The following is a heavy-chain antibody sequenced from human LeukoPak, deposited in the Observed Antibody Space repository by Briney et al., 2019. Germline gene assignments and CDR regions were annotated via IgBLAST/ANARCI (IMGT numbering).Heavy chain of an antibody. CDR1: GYTFTGYY. CDR2: INPNNGDA. V-gene: IGHV1-2*06. Sequence: ASVKVSCKASGYTFTGYYIDWVRQAPGQGFERMGQINPNNGDADYAQKFQGRVAMTWDTSINTAYMELSRLRSDDTAVYYCARGGLDVWGQGTTVTVSS. CDR3: ARGGLDV. J-gene: IGHJ6*02.